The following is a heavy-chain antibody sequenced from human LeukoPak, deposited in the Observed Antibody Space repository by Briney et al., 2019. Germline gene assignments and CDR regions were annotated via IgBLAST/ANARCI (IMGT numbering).Heavy chain of an antibody. V-gene: IGHV4-59*01. CDR3: ARVGVDYSGNIIKYYFDY. CDR2: IYYSGST. D-gene: IGHD4-23*01. Sequence: SETLSLTCTVSGGSISSYYWSWIRQPPGKGLEWIGYIYYSGSTNYNPSLKSRVIISVDTSKNQFSLKLSPVTAADTAVYYCARVGVDYSGNIIKYYFDYWGQGTLVTVSS. CDR1: GGSISSYY. J-gene: IGHJ4*02.